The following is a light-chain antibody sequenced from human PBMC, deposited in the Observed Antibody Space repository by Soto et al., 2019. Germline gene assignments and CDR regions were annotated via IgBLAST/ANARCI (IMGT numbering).Light chain of an antibody. V-gene: IGLV2-14*01. CDR3: SSYTSINSLYV. Sequence: QSVLTQPASVSGSPGQSITISCTGTSSDVGGYNYVSWYKQHPGKAPKLMIYEDNNRPSGVANRFSGSNSGNTASLTISGLQAEEEADYYGSSYTSINSLYVFGTGTKLTVL. J-gene: IGLJ1*01. CDR1: SSDVGGYNY. CDR2: EDN.